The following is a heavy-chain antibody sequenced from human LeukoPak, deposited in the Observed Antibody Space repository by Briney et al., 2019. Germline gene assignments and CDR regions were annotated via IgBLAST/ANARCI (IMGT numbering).Heavy chain of an antibody. CDR2: IRNKANTYTT. CDR3: ARGLVPYYGMDV. J-gene: IGHJ6*02. D-gene: IGHD3-16*01. Sequence: TGGSLRLSCAASGFTFSDHYMDWVRQAPGKGLEWVGRIRNKANTYTTQYAASVQGSFTISRDDSKNSLYLQMSSLKTEDTAVYYCARGLVPYYGMDVWGQGTTVTVSS. CDR1: GFTFSDHY. V-gene: IGHV3-72*01.